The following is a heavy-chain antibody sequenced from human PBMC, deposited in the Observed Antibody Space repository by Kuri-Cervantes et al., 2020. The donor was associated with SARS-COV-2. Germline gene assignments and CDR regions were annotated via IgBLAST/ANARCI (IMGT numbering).Heavy chain of an antibody. CDR3: ARERRGTIFGVVIKPTHYMDV. J-gene: IGHJ6*03. CDR2: INHSGNT. CDR1: GGSFSDYY. V-gene: IGHV4-34*01. D-gene: IGHD3-3*01. Sequence: SETLSLTCAVYGGSFSDYYWSWVRQPPGKGLEWIGEINHSGNTNYNPSLKSRVTISVDTSKNQFSLKLSSVTAADTAVYYCARERRGTIFGVVIKPTHYMDVWGKGTTVTVSS.